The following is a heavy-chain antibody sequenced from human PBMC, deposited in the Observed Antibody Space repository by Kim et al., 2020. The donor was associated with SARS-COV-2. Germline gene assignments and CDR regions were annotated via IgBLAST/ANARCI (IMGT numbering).Heavy chain of an antibody. V-gene: IGHV1-2*02. J-gene: IGHJ4*02. CDR1: GYTFTGYY. CDR2: INPNSGGT. CDR3: ARAPKRDSSSGRKLDY. D-gene: IGHD3-22*01. Sequence: ASVKVSCKASGYTFTGYYMHWVRQAPGQGLEWMGWINPNSGGTNYAQKFQGRVTMTRDTSISTAYMELSRPRSDDTAVYYCARAPKRDSSSGRKLDYWGQGTLVTVSS.